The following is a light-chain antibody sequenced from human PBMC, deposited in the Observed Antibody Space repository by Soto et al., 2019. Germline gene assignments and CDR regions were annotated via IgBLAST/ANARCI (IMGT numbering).Light chain of an antibody. V-gene: IGKV3-11*01. CDR1: QSVKSY. Sequence: EIDFAQSPTTLALFSRGRCTHSRTASQSVKSYLAWDQHRPGQAPRILIYDIFNRATGVPATLSGSGSGTDFTLTISSLEPEDFAVYYCQHRTSRYTFGQGTKVDIK. J-gene: IGKJ2*01. CDR3: QHRTSRYT. CDR2: DIF.